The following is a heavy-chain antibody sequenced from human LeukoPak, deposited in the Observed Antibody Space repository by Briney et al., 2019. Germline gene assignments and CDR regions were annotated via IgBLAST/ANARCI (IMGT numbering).Heavy chain of an antibody. V-gene: IGHV1-8*03. D-gene: IGHD4-17*01. CDR2: INPNCAST. CDR1: GYTFTDYD. CDR3: ARGDFGEANTAFDV. J-gene: IGHJ3*01. Sequence: ASVKVSRKTSGYTFTDYDVHWVRQAPGQGLEWMGWINPNCASTNYAQRLQGRVTFTRDTSLSIAYMELSSLTSEDAAVYFCARGDFGEANTAFDVWGQGTLVAVSS.